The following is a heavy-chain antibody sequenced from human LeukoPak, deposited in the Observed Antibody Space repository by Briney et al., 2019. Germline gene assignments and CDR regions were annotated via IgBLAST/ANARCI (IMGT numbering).Heavy chain of an antibody. CDR2: IYYSGST. Sequence: SETLSLTCTVSGGSISSYYWSWIRQPPGKGLEWIGYIYYSGSTNYNPSLTSRVTISVDTSKNQFSLKLSSVTAADTAVYYCARDLHRRALDYWGQGTLVTVSS. V-gene: IGHV4-59*01. CDR3: ARDLHRRALDY. CDR1: GGSISSYY. J-gene: IGHJ4*02.